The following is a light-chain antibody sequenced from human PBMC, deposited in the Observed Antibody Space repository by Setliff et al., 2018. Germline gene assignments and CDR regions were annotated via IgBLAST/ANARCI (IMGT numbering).Light chain of an antibody. J-gene: IGLJ1*01. CDR1: GTYNY. CDR2: DVT. V-gene: IGLV2-14*03. Sequence: QSALTQPASVSGSPGQSITISCTGTGTYNYVSWYQQHPGKAPQLIIYDVTNRPSGVSNRFSGSKSGNTASLSISGLQAEDEADYYCSSYTSLSTRVFGTGTKVTVL. CDR3: SSYTSLSTRV.